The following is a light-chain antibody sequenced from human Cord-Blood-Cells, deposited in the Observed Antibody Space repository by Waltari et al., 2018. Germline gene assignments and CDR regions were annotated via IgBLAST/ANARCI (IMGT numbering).Light chain of an antibody. CDR1: SSDVGGYND. Sequence: QSALTQPASVSGSPGQSITISCTGTSSDVGGYNDVSWYQQHPGKSPTLMIYAVSNRPSGVSNRFSGSKSGNTASLTISGLQAEDEADYYCSSYTSSSTLVFGTGTKVTVL. V-gene: IGLV2-14*01. CDR2: AVS. CDR3: SSYTSSSTLV. J-gene: IGLJ1*01.